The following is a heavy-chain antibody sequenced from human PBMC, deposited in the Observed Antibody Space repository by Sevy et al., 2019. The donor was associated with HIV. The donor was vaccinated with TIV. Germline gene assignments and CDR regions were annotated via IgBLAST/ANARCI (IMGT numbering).Heavy chain of an antibody. D-gene: IGHD3-10*01. CDR1: VFTFNNYG. Sequence: GGSLRLSCAASVFTFNNYGMHWVRQAPGKGLEWVAVISYDRINKYYSDSVKGRFTISRDNSKNTLDLQMNSLRPEDTAVYYCAKDAGANMGPGIIPGDGMDVWGQGTTVTVSS. V-gene: IGHV3-30*18. CDR2: ISYDRINK. CDR3: AKDAGANMGPGIIPGDGMDV. J-gene: IGHJ6*02.